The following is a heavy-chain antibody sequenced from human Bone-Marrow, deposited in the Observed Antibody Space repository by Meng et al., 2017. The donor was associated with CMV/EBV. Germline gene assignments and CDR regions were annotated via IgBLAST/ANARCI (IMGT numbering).Heavy chain of an antibody. Sequence: CTVSGGFISSRPYYWGWIRQPPGEGLEWIGSIYSGGSTYYNPSLKSRVIISVDTSKNQFSLRLSSVTAADTAVYYCARSAGRHSGLDPWGHGTLVTVSS. J-gene: IGHJ5*02. CDR3: ARSAGRHSGLDP. V-gene: IGHV4-39*07. CDR1: GGFISSRPYY. CDR2: IYSGGST.